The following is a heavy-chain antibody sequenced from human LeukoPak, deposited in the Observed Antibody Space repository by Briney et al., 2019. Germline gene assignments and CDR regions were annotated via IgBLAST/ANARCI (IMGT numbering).Heavy chain of an antibody. CDR2: INPSGGST. D-gene: IGHD3-9*01. Sequence: ASVKVSCKASGYTFTSYYMHWVRQAPGQGLERMGIINPSGGSTSYAQKFQGRVTMTRDTSTSTVYMELSSLRSEDTAVYYCARALTLRGAFDIWGQGTMVTVSS. CDR1: GYTFTSYY. J-gene: IGHJ3*02. CDR3: ARALTLRGAFDI. V-gene: IGHV1-46*03.